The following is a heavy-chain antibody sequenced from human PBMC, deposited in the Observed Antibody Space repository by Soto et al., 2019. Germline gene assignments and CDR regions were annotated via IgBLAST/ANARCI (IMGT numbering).Heavy chain of an antibody. V-gene: IGHV3-9*01. CDR2: ISWDSGVI. D-gene: IGHD2-15*01. CDR3: VKDNVGVYCSGGSCYFDY. J-gene: IGHJ4*02. Sequence: PGGSLRLSCVASGFSLDHYAMHWVRQAPGKGLEWVSGISWDSGVIDYADSVRGRFTISRDNAKNPLYLQMTSLRAEDTALYYCVKDNVGVYCSGGSCYFDYWGQGSLVTVSS. CDR1: GFSLDHYA.